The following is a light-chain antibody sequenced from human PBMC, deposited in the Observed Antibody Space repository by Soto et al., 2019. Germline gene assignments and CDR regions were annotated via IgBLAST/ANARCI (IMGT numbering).Light chain of an antibody. CDR2: GAS. V-gene: IGKV3-20*01. J-gene: IGKJ2*01. Sequence: VLTQSPGTLSLSPGERATLSCRASQIVSSRYIAWYQQRPGQAPRLLIYGASSRAAGIPHRFSGSGSGTEFTLTISRLEPEDSAVYYCQQYGSSPPTYTFGQGTKLEIK. CDR3: QQYGSSPPTYT. CDR1: QIVSSRY.